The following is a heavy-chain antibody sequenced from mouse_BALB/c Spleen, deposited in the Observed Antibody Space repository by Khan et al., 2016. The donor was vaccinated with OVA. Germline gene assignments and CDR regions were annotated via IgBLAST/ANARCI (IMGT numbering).Heavy chain of an antibody. D-gene: IGHD1-1*01. CDR1: GYSITSGYY. V-gene: IGHV3-6*02. Sequence: EVKLLESGPGLVKPSQSLSLTCSVTGYSITSGYYWNWIRQFPGNKLEWMGYISYDGSNNYNPSHKNRISITRDTSKNQFFLKLNSVTTEDTATYYCARDYYGRGYFDYWGQGTTLTVSS. CDR2: ISYDGSN. CDR3: ARDYYGRGYFDY. J-gene: IGHJ2*01.